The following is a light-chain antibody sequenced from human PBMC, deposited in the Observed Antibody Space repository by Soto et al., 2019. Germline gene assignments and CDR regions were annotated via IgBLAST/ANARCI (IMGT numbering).Light chain of an antibody. V-gene: IGKV1-33*01. CDR3: QQYDHLPT. Sequence: DIQMTQSPSSLSASVGDRVTITCQASQNINNYLNWYQQKPGRAPKLLIYDASNLEAGVPSRFRGSGAGTDFPFTISHLQPKDIEKYYCQQYDHLPTFGPGKRKEVK. CDR1: QNINNY. CDR2: DAS. J-gene: IGKJ5*01.